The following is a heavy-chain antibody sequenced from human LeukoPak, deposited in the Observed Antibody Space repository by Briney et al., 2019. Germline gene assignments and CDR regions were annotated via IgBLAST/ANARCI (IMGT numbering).Heavy chain of an antibody. V-gene: IGHV4-59*01. CDR1: GGSISSYY. Sequence: SETLSLTCTVSGGSISSYYWSWIRQPPGKGLEWIGYIYYSGSTNYNPSLKSRVTISVDTSKNQFSLKLSFVTAADTAVYYCARDSVAGTYWYFDLWGSGTLVTVSS. CDR2: IYYSGST. CDR3: ARDSVAGTYWYFDL. J-gene: IGHJ2*01. D-gene: IGHD6-19*01.